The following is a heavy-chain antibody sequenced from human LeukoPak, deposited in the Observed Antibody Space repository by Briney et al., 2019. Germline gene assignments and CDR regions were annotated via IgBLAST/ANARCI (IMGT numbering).Heavy chain of an antibody. D-gene: IGHD3-10*01. CDR1: GFTFSSYA. V-gene: IGHV3-23*01. CDR3: AKDPGKHPYYYMDV. Sequence: GGSLRLSCAASGFTFSSYAMSWARQAPGKGLEWVSTLSGSGGSTYHADSVKGRFSNSRDNSKNTLSLQMNSLRAEDTAVYYCAKDPGKHPYYYMDVWGRGTAVTVSS. CDR2: LSGSGGST. J-gene: IGHJ6*03.